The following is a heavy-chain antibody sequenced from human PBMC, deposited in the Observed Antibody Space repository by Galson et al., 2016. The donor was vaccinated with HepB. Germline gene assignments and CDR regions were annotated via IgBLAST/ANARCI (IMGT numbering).Heavy chain of an antibody. CDR2: FYPSDSET. CDR3: ATSGGSSVALRPDY. V-gene: IGHV5-51*01. D-gene: IGHD6-19*01. J-gene: IGHJ4*02. CDR1: GNTFTTPW. Sequence: QSGAEVKKPGRSLKISCQASGNTFTTPWIAWVRQSPGKGLEWMGVFYPSDSETRYSPSFQGHVTISADNSIGTAYLHWSSLEASDTAMYYCATSGGSSVALRPDYWGQGTLVIVSS.